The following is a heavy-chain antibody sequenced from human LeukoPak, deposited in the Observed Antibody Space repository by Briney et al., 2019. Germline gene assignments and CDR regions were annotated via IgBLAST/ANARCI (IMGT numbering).Heavy chain of an antibody. J-gene: IGHJ4*02. D-gene: IGHD3-22*01. Sequence: ASVKLCCKASGYTFTTYGITWVRQAPGQGLEWIVWISAYNGNTNYAWNLQGRFTMTTDTATSTAYMERRSLRADDRAVYYCARVWGYCYDSSGYSDFDYWGQGTVDPVSS. CDR2: ISAYNGNT. CDR3: ARVWGYCYDSSGYSDFDY. V-gene: IGHV1-18*01. CDR1: GYTFTTYG.